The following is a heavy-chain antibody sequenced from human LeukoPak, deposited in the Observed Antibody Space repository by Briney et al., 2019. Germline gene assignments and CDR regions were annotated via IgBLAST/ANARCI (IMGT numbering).Heavy chain of an antibody. CDR2: ISSSSSSI. J-gene: IGHJ4*02. V-gene: IGHV3-48*01. CDR1: GFTFSSYS. CDR3: ARVGRITGTTSDY. D-gene: IGHD1-20*01. Sequence: PGGSLRLSCAASGFTFSSYSMNWVRQAPGKGLEWVSYISSSSSSISYADSVKGRFTISRDNAKNSLYLQMNSLRAEDTAVYYCARVGRITGTTSDYSGQGTLVTVSS.